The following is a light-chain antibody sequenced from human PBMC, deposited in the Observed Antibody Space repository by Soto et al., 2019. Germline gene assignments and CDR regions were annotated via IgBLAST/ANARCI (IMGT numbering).Light chain of an antibody. CDR2: KVS. CDR3: QQYNGYSWA. CDR1: QSLNDW. Sequence: DIQMTQSPSTLSASVGDRVTITCRAGQSLNDWLAWFQQKPGKAPNLLIYKVSNLESGVPSRFSGSGSGTEFTLTISSLQPDDFATYYCQQYNGYSWAFGQGTKVEIK. V-gene: IGKV1-5*03. J-gene: IGKJ1*01.